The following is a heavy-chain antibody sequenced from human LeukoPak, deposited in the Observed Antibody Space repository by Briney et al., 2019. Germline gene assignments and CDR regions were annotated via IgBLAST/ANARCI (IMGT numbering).Heavy chain of an antibody. V-gene: IGHV3-74*01. J-gene: IGHJ4*02. CDR1: GFTFSSYW. D-gene: IGHD6-25*01. CDR3: ARATYDHGAA. Sequence: QPGGSLRLSCAASGFTFSSYWMHWVRQTPGKGLMWVSYINGDGSITTYADSVKGRFTISRDNAKNTLYLQMNNLRAEDTAMYYCARATYDHGAAWGQGTLVTVSS. CDR2: INGDGSIT.